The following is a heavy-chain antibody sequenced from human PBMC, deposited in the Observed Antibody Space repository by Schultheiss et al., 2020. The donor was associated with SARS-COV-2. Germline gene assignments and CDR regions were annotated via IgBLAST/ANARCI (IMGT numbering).Heavy chain of an antibody. CDR1: GYTFTSYD. J-gene: IGHJ4*02. CDR3: ARDAPNYYDTLLSPAIDY. CDR2: MNPNSGNT. Sequence: ASVKVSCKASGYTFTSYDINWVRQATGQGLEWMGWMNPNSGNTGYAQKFQGRVTMTRNTSISTAYMELSSLRSEDTAVYYCARDAPNYYDTLLSPAIDYWGQGTLVTVSS. D-gene: IGHD3-22*01. V-gene: IGHV1-8*01.